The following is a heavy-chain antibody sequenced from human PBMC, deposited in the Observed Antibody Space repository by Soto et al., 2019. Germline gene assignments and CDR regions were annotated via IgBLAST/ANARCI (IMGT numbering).Heavy chain of an antibody. Sequence: QVQLQESGPGLVKPSETLSLTCTVSGGSISSAAYYWSWIRQHPGKGLEWIGYISHSGSTYYNPSLKRRVIISVDTSKNQFSLSLTSVTAADTAVYDCAREYTYGSNFFDCWGQGALVTVSS. CDR2: ISHSGST. J-gene: IGHJ4*02. CDR1: GGSISSAAYY. D-gene: IGHD5-18*01. CDR3: AREYTYGSNFFDC. V-gene: IGHV4-31*03.